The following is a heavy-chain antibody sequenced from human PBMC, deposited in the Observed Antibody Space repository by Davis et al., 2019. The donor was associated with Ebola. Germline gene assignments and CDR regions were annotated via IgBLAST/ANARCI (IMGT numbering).Heavy chain of an antibody. CDR3: ARHPDTDFDY. D-gene: IGHD5-18*01. CDR2: MYYSGST. Sequence: PSETLSLTCTVSGGSISSSSYYWGWIRQPPGRGLEWIGSMYYSGSTYYNPSLKSRVTISADTSKNQFSLKLSSVTAADTAVYYCARHPDTDFDYWGQGILVTVSS. J-gene: IGHJ4*02. V-gene: IGHV4-39*01. CDR1: GGSISSSSYY.